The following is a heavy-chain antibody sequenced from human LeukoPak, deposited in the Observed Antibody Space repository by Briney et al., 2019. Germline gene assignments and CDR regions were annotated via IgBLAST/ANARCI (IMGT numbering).Heavy chain of an antibody. CDR2: IIPIFGTA. CDR3: ARSGITMVRGWFDP. D-gene: IGHD3-10*01. Sequence: ASVKVSCKASGGAFSSYAISWVRQAPGQGLEWMGGIIPIFGTANYAQKFQGRVTITADKSTSTAYMELSSLRSEDTAVYYCARSGITMVRGWFDPWGQGTLVTVSS. J-gene: IGHJ5*02. V-gene: IGHV1-69*06. CDR1: GGAFSSYA.